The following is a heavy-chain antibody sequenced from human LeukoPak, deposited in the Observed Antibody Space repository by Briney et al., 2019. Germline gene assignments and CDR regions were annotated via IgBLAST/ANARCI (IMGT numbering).Heavy chain of an antibody. D-gene: IGHD2-2*01. CDR2: INAGNGNT. J-gene: IGHJ4*02. CDR3: ARGGVVVSAAIDY. Sequence: GASVKVSCKASGYSFTNYGIQWARQAPGQRLEWMGWINAGNGNTKYSQKFQGRVTITRDTSASTAYMELSSLRSEDTAVYYCARGGVVVSAAIDYWGQGTLVTVSS. V-gene: IGHV1-3*01. CDR1: GYSFTNYG.